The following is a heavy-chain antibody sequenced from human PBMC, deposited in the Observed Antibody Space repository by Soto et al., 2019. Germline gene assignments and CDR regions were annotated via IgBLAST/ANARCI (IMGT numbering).Heavy chain of an antibody. CDR3: ARDCSFALFEWSPSDSYGMGV. CDR1: GYSFSTYG. J-gene: IGHJ6*02. V-gene: IGHV1-18*01. CDR2: ISTSNGYT. Sequence: QVQLVQSAGEVKEPGASLKVACKASGYSFSTYGISWVRQAPGQGLEWMGWISTSNGYTNYAQKFKGRGSMTTDTSTTTAYMEVRSLRSDDTAFYFCARDCSFALFEWSPSDSYGMGVWGQGTSVTVSS. D-gene: IGHD3-3*01.